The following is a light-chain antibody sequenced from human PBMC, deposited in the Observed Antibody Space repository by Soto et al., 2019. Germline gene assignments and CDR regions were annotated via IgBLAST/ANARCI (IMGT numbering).Light chain of an antibody. CDR3: QQYSNWPPYT. V-gene: IGKV3-15*01. Sequence: EIVRTQSPATLSVSPGERATLSCRASQSVSSKLAWYQQKPGQAPRLLIYAASTRSTGIPARFSGSGSGTEFTLTITSLQSEDFAVYYCQQYSNWPPYTFGQGTKLEIK. CDR2: AAS. J-gene: IGKJ2*01. CDR1: QSVSSK.